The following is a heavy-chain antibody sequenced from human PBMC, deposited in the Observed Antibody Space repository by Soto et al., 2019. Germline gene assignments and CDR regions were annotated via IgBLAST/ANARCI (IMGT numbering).Heavy chain of an antibody. CDR1: GFTFSSYA. Sequence: GGSLRLSCAASGFTFSSYAMSWVRQAPGKGLEWVSAISGSGGSTYYADSVKGRFTISRDNSKNTLYLQMNSLRAEDTAVYYCAKEPRVDTAMDDGFDIWGQGTMVTVSS. V-gene: IGHV3-23*01. J-gene: IGHJ3*02. CDR2: ISGSGGST. D-gene: IGHD5-18*01. CDR3: AKEPRVDTAMDDGFDI.